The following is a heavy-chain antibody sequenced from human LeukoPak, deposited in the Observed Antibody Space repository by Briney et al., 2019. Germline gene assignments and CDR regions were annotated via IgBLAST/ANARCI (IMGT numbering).Heavy chain of an antibody. D-gene: IGHD3-22*01. CDR2: INPNSGGT. CDR3: ARDPNYHDTCGAIGCNY. J-gene: IGHJ4*02. Sequence: GASVKVSCKASGYTFTAYYMHWVLQAPGQGLEWMGRINPNSGGTNYAQKFQGRVTMTRDTSISTAYMELTRLRSDDTAVYYCARDPNYHDTCGAIGCNYWGQGTLVTVSS. CDR1: GYTFTAYY. V-gene: IGHV1-2*06.